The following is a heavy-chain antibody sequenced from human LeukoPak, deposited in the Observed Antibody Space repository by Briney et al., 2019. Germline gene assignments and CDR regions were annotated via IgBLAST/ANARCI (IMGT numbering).Heavy chain of an antibody. CDR3: ARGAEHYYDSSGYFTPEFDY. D-gene: IGHD3-22*01. V-gene: IGHV1-2*06. CDR1: GYTFTDYF. J-gene: IGHJ4*02. Sequence: ASVKVSCKTSGYTFTDYFVHWVRQAPGQGLEWMGRINPNSGGTNYAQKFQGRVTMTRDTSISTAYMELSRLRSDDTAVYYCARGAEHYYDSSGYFTPEFDYWGQGTLVTVSS. CDR2: INPNSGGT.